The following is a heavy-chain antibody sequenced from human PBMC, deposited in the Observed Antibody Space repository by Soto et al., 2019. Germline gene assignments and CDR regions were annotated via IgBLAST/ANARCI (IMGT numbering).Heavy chain of an antibody. D-gene: IGHD2-2*01. CDR3: ANSLSSLYYYGMDV. CDR1: GFTFSSYG. J-gene: IGHJ6*02. CDR2: ISYDGSNK. Sequence: GGSLRLSCAASGFTFSSYGMHWVRQAPGKGLEWVAVISYDGSNKYYADSVKGRFTISRDNSKNTLYLQMNSLRAEDTAVYYCANSLSSLYYYGMDVWGQGTTVTVSS. V-gene: IGHV3-30*18.